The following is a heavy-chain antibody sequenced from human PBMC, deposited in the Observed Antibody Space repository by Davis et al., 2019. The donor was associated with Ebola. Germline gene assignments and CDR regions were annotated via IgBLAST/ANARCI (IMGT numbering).Heavy chain of an antibody. J-gene: IGHJ4*02. CDR2: IYYSGST. CDR3: ARGDSSGYYYN. CDR1: GGSISSSSYY. Sequence: PSETLSLTCTVSGGSISSSSYYWGWIRQPPGKGLEWIGSIYYSGSTYYNPSLKSRVTISVDTSKNQFSLKLSSVTAADTAVYYCARGDSSGYYYNWGQGTLVTVSS. V-gene: IGHV4-39*01. D-gene: IGHD3-22*01.